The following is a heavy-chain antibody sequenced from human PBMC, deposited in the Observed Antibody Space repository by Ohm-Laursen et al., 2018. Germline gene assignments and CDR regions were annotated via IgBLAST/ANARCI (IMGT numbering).Heavy chain of an antibody. D-gene: IGHD4-23*01. CDR1: GLTFSRYW. J-gene: IGHJ4*02. V-gene: IGHV3-74*01. CDR3: ASLPMGGNRAFDY. Sequence: GSLRLSCTASGLTFSRYWMHWVRQAPGKGLVWVSRISSDVSDTSYADSVRGRFTISRDNAKNTVYLQMNSLRAEDTAVYYCASLPMGGNRAFDYWGQGTLVTVSS. CDR2: ISSDVSDT.